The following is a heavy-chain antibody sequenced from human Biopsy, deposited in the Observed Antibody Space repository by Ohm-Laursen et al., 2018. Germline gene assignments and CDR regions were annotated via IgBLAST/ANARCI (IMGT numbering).Heavy chain of an antibody. CDR3: ALAAAQTVTHFDY. V-gene: IGHV3-23*01. D-gene: IGHD4-17*01. Sequence: SLRLSCAASGFTFSSYAMTWFCQAPGKGLEWVSTISGNSDIIYDTDSVKGRFTISRDNSKNTLYLQMNSLRADDTAVYYCALAAAQTVTHFDYWGQGTLVTVSS. J-gene: IGHJ4*02. CDR1: GFTFSSYA. CDR2: ISGNSDII.